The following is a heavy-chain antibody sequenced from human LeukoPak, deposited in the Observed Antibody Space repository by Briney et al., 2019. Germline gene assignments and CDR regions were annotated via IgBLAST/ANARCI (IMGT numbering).Heavy chain of an antibody. D-gene: IGHD2/OR15-2a*01. CDR2: IYYTGGT. CDR1: GRSISSGDYF. J-gene: IGHJ3*02. Sequence: PSDTLSLTCTVSGRSISSGDYFWSWIRQPPGKDLEWIGYIYYTGGTYYNPTLKSRVTISVDTSKNQFSLKLSSVTAADTAVYYCARVEYLSYAFDIWGQGTMVTVSS. CDR3: ARVEYLSYAFDI. V-gene: IGHV4-30-4*02.